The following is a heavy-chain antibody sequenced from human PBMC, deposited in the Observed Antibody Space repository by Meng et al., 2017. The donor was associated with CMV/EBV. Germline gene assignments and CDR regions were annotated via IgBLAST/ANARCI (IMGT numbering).Heavy chain of an antibody. CDR1: GGSFRGYY. CDR2: INHSGST. J-gene: IGHJ5*02. Sequence: VPLQEGGARLLQPSGTLSLTCAVCGGSFRGYYWSWLRQPPGKGLEWIGEINHSGSTNYNPSLKSRVTISVDTSKNQFSRKLSSVTAADTAVYYCARGGNWFDPWGQGTLVTVSS. CDR3: ARGGNWFDP. V-gene: IGHV4-34*01.